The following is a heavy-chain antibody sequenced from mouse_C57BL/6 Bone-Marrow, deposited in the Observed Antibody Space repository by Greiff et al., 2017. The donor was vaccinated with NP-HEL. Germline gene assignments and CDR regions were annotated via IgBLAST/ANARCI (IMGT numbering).Heavy chain of an antibody. D-gene: IGHD1-1*01. J-gene: IGHJ4*01. CDR2: IDPENGDT. Sequence: VQLKQSGAELVRPGASVKLSCTASGFNIKDDYMHWVKQRPEQGLEWLGWIDPENGDTAYASKFQGKATITADTSSNTAYLQLSSLTSEDTAVYYCTPLLRYHYYAMDYWGQGTSVTVSS. CDR3: TPLLRYHYYAMDY. CDR1: GFNIKDDY. V-gene: IGHV14-4*01.